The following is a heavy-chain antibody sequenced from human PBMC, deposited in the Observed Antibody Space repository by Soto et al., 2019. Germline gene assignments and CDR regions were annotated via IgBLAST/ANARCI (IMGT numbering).Heavy chain of an antibody. CDR3: ATTRVFSPWHI. CDR1: GYSFTSYW. V-gene: IGHV5-10-1*01. J-gene: IGHJ3*02. Sequence: GESLKISCKGSGYSFTSYWISWVRQMPGKGLEWMGRIDPSDSYTNYSPSFQGHVTISADKSISTAYLQWSSLKASDTAMYYCATTRVFSPWHIWAQGIMVTVSS. D-gene: IGHD3-3*01. CDR2: IDPSDSYT.